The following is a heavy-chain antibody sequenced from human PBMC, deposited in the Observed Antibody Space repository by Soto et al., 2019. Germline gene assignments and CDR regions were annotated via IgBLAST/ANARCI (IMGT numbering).Heavy chain of an antibody. V-gene: IGHV3-23*01. CDR1: GFTFSSYA. D-gene: IGHD6-19*01. Sequence: EVQLLESGGGLVQPGGSLRLSCAASGFTFSSYAMNWVRQGPGKGLEWVPVISGSGGSTYYAASVKGRFTISRDNSKNTLYLQMNSLRAEDTAVYYCASRSSGWYFDYWGQGTLVTVSS. CDR3: ASRSSGWYFDY. J-gene: IGHJ4*02. CDR2: ISGSGGST.